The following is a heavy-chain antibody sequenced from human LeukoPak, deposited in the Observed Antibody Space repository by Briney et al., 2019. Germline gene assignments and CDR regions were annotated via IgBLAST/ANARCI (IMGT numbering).Heavy chain of an antibody. CDR3: ARGAPAATKEYWFDP. CDR1: GFTFSSYA. V-gene: IGHV3-30-3*01. J-gene: IGHJ5*02. CDR2: ISYDGSNK. D-gene: IGHD2-2*01. Sequence: PGRSLRLSCAATGFTFSSYAMHWVRQAPGKGLEWVAVISYDGSNKYYADSVKGRFTISRDNSKNTLYLQMNSLRAEDTAVYYCARGAPAATKEYWFDPWGQGTLITVSS.